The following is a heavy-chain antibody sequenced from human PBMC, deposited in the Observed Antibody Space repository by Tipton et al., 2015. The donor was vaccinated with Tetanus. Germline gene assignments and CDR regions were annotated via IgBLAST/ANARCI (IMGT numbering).Heavy chain of an antibody. CDR2: IYSGGDT. D-gene: IGHD4-23*01. CDR3: TRDSHPTTGIIPS. CDR1: GFTVTGNY. V-gene: IGHV3-53*01. J-gene: IGHJ5*02. Sequence: MQLVQSGGGLMQPGGSLRLSCAASGFTVTGNYMSWVRQAPGQGLEWVSVIYSGGDTYYADSVKGRFTISRDNSKNTLYLQMNSLRVEDTAVYYCTRDSHPTTGIIPSWGQGTLVTVSS.